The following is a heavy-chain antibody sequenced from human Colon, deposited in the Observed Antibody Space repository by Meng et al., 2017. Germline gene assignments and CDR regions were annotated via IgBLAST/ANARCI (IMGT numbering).Heavy chain of an antibody. Sequence: GESLITSCKGSGYSFTSYWIGRVRQMPGKGLEWMGIIYPGDSDTSYSPSFQSQVTISVDKAISTAYLQWSSLKASDTAMYYCGRQESSGWYMDYWGQGTLVTVSS. V-gene: IGHV5-51*01. J-gene: IGHJ4*02. CDR1: GYSFTSYW. D-gene: IGHD6-19*01. CDR3: GRQESSGWYMDY. CDR2: IYPGDSDT.